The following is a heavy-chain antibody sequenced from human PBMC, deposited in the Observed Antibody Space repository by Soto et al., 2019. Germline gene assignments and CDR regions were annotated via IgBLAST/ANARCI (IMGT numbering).Heavy chain of an antibody. CDR1: GYTFTSYG. V-gene: IGHV1-18*01. CDR3: ARVGAIAPAAGDY. CDR2: ISGYNNNK. Sequence: QIQLVQSGTEVREPGASVKVSCQASGYTFTSYGIIWVRQAPGQGLELMGWISGYNNNKNYAQKYQARVTMTTDTSTRTAYMELRSLRSDDTAVYYCARVGAIAPAAGDYWGQGTPVTVSS. D-gene: IGHD6-13*01. J-gene: IGHJ4*02.